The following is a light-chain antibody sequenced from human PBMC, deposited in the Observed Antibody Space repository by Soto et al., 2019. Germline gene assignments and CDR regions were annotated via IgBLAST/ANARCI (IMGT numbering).Light chain of an antibody. CDR3: SSYAGNGYV. V-gene: IGLV2-8*01. CDR2: EVS. J-gene: IGLJ1*01. CDR1: GSDVGGYNY. Sequence: QSVLTQPPSASGPPGQSVTISCTGAGSDVGGYNYVSWYQQHPGKAPKLMIYEVSKRPSGVPDRFSGSKSGNTASLTVSGLQAEDEADYFCSSYAGNGYVLGTGTKVTVL.